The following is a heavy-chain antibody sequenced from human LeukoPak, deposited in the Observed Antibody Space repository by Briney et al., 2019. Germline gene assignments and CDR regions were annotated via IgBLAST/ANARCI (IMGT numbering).Heavy chain of an antibody. CDR3: ARYGFGELSSYGMDV. CDR2: INPNSGGT. D-gene: IGHD3-10*01. J-gene: IGHJ6*04. CDR1: GYTFTGYY. V-gene: IGHV1-2*04. Sequence: ASVKVSCKASGYTFTGYYMHWVRQAPGQGLEWMGWINPNSGGTNYAQKFQGWVTMTRDTSISTAYMELSRLRSDDTAVYYGARYGFGELSSYGMDVWGKGTTVTVSS.